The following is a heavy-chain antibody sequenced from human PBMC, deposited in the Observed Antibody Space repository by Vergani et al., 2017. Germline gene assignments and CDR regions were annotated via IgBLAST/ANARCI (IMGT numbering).Heavy chain of an antibody. Sequence: QVQLVQSGAEVKKPGASVKVSCKTSGFTFIGYYIHWVRQAPGQGLEWMGWVNPNSGGINYAKKFQGRVTMTRETSISTAYMELNRLKSDDTAMYYCARDTRGGEWSGGYWGQGTLVTVSS. CDR3: ARDTRGGEWSGGY. CDR2: VNPNSGGI. D-gene: IGHD3-16*01. V-gene: IGHV1-2*02. J-gene: IGHJ4*02. CDR1: GFTFIGYY.